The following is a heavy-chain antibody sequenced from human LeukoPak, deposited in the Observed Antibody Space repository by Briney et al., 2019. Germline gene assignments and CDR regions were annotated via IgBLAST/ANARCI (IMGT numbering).Heavy chain of an antibody. CDR3: TTGSDDPTYYFDY. V-gene: IGHV3-15*01. D-gene: IGHD1-1*01. Sequence: GGSLRLSCAASGFTFSSYWMSWVRQAPGKGLEWVGRIKGKPDGGTTDYAAPVKGRFTISRDDSKNTLYLQMNSLKTEDTAVYYCTTGSDDPTYYFDYWGQGTLVTVSS. CDR1: GFTFSSYW. J-gene: IGHJ4*02. CDR2: IKGKPDGGTT.